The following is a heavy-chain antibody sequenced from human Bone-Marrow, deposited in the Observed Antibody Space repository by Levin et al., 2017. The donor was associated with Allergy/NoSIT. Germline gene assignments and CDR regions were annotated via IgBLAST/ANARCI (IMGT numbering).Heavy chain of an antibody. Sequence: QTLSLTCSISGFSLSTRGMCVSWIRQPPGKALEWLAMIGWDDDKYYSSSLESRLTLSKDTSKNQVVLTLTNMDPVDTATYYCARIGYDIVTGWEAFDIWGQGTMVTVSS. CDR1: GFSLSTRGMC. CDR3: ARIGYDIVTGWEAFDI. J-gene: IGHJ3*02. V-gene: IGHV2-70*01. CDR2: IGWDDDK. D-gene: IGHD3-9*01.